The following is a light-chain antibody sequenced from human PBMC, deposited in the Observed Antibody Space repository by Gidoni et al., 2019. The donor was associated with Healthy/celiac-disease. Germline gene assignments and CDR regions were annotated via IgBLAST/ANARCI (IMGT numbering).Light chain of an antibody. CDR2: GAY. J-gene: IGKJ4*01. CDR3: QQYNNWPPLT. Sequence: EIVMTQSPATLSVSPVERATLSCRASQSVSSNLAWYQQKPGQAPRLLIYGAYTRATGIPARFSGSGAGTEFTLTISSLQSEDFAVYYCQQYNNWPPLTFGGGTKVEIK. CDR1: QSVSSN. V-gene: IGKV3-15*01.